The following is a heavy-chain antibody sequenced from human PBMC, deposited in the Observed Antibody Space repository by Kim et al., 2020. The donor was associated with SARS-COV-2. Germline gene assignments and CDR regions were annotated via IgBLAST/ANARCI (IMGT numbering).Heavy chain of an antibody. CDR3: ARRPRSSWRPIDY. CDR2: INHSGST. CDR1: GGSFSGYY. J-gene: IGHJ4*02. Sequence: SETLSLTCAVYGGSFSGYYWSWIRQPPGKGLEWIGEINHSGSTNYNPSLKSRVTISVDTSKNQFSLKLSSVTAADTAVYYCARRPRSSWRPIDYWGQGTLVTVSS. D-gene: IGHD6-13*01. V-gene: IGHV4-34*01.